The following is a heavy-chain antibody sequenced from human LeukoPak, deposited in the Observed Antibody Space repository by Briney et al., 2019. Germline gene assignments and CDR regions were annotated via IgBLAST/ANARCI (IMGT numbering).Heavy chain of an antibody. V-gene: IGHV3-23*01. CDR2: LTSSGIST. J-gene: IGHJ4*02. Sequence: GGSLRLSCAASGFTFSSYAMSWVRQAPGKGLEWVSALTSSGISTYYTDSVKGRFTISRDSSKNTLYLQMNSLRAEDTAVYYCAKDRYSYAFEYFDSWGQGTLVTVSS. CDR1: GFTFSSYA. D-gene: IGHD5-18*01. CDR3: AKDRYSYAFEYFDS.